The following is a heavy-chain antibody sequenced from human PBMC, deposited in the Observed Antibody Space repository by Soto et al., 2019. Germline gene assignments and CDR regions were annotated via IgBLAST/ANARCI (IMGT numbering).Heavy chain of an antibody. Sequence: PGGSLRLSCAASGFTFSSYSMNWVRQAPGKGLEWVSSISSSSSYIYYADSVKGRFTISRDNAKNSLYLQMNSLRAEDTAVYYCARFCSGGSCYHGFDYWGQGTLVTVSS. D-gene: IGHD2-15*01. CDR3: ARFCSGGSCYHGFDY. V-gene: IGHV3-21*01. J-gene: IGHJ4*02. CDR2: ISSSSSYI. CDR1: GFTFSSYS.